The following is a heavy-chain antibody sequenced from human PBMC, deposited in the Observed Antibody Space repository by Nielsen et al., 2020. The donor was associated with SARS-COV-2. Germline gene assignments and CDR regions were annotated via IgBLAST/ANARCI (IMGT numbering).Heavy chain of an antibody. Sequence: SLKISCAASGFTFSSYWMHWVRQAPGKGLEWVSGISWNSGSIGYADSVKGRFTISRDNAKNSLYLQMNSLRAEDTALYYCAKDPYYDFWSGYYFDYWGQGTLVTVSS. V-gene: IGHV3-9*01. CDR2: ISWNSGSI. J-gene: IGHJ4*02. CDR3: AKDPYYDFWSGYYFDY. CDR1: GFTFSSYW. D-gene: IGHD3-3*01.